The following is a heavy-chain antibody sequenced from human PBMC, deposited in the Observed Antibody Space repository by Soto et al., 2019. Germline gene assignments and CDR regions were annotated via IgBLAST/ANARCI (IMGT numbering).Heavy chain of an antibody. Sequence: QVQLVQSGAEVKKPGASVKVSCKASGYTFTSYGISWVRQAPGQGLEWMGWISAYNGNTNYAQKLQGRVTTTTATSPSTAYMELRSLRSDATAVYYRARDRHAGAPEVYWGQGTLVTVSS. J-gene: IGHJ4*02. CDR3: ARDRHAGAPEVY. D-gene: IGHD1-26*01. CDR2: ISAYNGNT. CDR1: GYTFTSYG. V-gene: IGHV1-18*01.